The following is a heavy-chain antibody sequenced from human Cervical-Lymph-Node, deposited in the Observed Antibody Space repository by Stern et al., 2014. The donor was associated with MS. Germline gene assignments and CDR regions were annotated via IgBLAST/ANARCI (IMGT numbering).Heavy chain of an antibody. CDR3: AHLIAAAGHYYFDY. V-gene: IGHV2-5*01. CDR1: GFSLSTSGVG. J-gene: IGHJ4*02. CDR2: IYWNDDK. Sequence: QITLKESGPTLVKPTQTLTLTCTFSGFSLSTSGVGVGWIRQPPGKALEWHAVIYWNDDKRYSPSRKSRLTITQDTSKNQVVLTMTNRDPVDTATDYCAHLIAAAGHYYFDYWGQGTLVTVSS. D-gene: IGHD6-13*01.